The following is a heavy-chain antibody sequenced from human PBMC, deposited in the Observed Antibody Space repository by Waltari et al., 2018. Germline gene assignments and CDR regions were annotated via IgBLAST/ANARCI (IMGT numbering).Heavy chain of an antibody. CDR1: GFPFGVHR. CDR2: MSASSAAI. J-gene: IGHJ4*02. V-gene: IGHV3-48*01. D-gene: IGHD6-19*01. CDR3: ATEPAPGAGINY. Sequence: EVQLVESGGGLVQPGGSLRLSCAGSGFPFGVHRMHWIRQAPGKGLEWVSYMSASSAAIYYADSVKGRVTISRDNAKNLLFLQMSNLGAEDMAVYYCATEPAPGAGINYWGQGILVTVSS.